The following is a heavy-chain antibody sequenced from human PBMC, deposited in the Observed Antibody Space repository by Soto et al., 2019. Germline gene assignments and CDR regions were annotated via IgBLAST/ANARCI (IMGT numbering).Heavy chain of an antibody. CDR3: ARCAASADHVFDY. D-gene: IGHD6-13*01. Sequence: GGSLRLSCAASGFTFSAFAMHWVRQASGKGLEWVGRIRSKANSYATEYVASLKGRFTISRDDSKNTAYLQMNSLKTEDTAVYFCARCAASADHVFDYWGQGTLVTVSS. J-gene: IGHJ4*02. V-gene: IGHV3-73*01. CDR2: IRSKANSYAT. CDR1: GFTFSAFA.